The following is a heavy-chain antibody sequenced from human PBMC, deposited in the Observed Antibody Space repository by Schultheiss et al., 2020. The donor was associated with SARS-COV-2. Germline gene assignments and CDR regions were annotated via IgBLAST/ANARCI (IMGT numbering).Heavy chain of an antibody. J-gene: IGHJ5*02. CDR2: INPNSGGT. CDR3: ARDVDIVVVPAATPVGWFDP. D-gene: IGHD2-2*03. Sequence: ASVKVSCKASGYTFTGYYMHWVRQAPGQGLEWKGWINPNSGGTNYAQKFQGRVTMTRDTSISTAYMELSRLRSDDTAVYYCARDVDIVVVPAATPVGWFDPWGQGTLVTVSS. V-gene: IGHV1-2*02. CDR1: GYTFTGYY.